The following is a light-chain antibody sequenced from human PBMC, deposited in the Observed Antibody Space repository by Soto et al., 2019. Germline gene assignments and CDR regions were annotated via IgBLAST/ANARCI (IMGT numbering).Light chain of an antibody. V-gene: IGKV1-9*01. CDR2: AAS. CDR1: QDIRSY. Sequence: DIQLTQSPSSLSASVGDRLTITCRASQDIRSYLAWYQQKPGKAPNLLISAASTLQSGVPSRFSGSGSGTEFTLTISSLQPEDFATYYCQQLNVYPLTFGGGNKVDIK. J-gene: IGKJ4*01. CDR3: QQLNVYPLT.